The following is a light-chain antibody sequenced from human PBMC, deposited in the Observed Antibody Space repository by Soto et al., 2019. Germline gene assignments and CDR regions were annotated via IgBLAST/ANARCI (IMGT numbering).Light chain of an antibody. CDR3: QQYNSYPWT. CDR1: QSISSW. Sequence: DIQMTQSPSTLSASVGDRVTITCRASQSISSWLAWYQQKPGKAPKLLIYDASSLESGVPSRFSGSGSGTEFTLTISSLQHDDFATYYCQQYNSYPWTLGQGTKV. CDR2: DAS. J-gene: IGKJ1*01. V-gene: IGKV1-5*01.